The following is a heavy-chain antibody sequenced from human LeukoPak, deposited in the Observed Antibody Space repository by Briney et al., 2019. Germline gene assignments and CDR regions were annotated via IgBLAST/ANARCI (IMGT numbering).Heavy chain of an antibody. V-gene: IGHV1-2*02. D-gene: IGHD3-10*01. CDR1: GYTFTGYY. Sequence: ASVKVSCKASGYTFTGYYMHWVRQAPGQGLEWMGWINPNSGDTNFAQKFQGRVTMTRDTSVSTAYMELSRLRSDDTAVYYCARSGYYYGSGSYYNVEFDYWGQGTLVTVSS. CDR2: INPNSGDT. CDR3: ARSGYYYGSGSYYNVEFDY. J-gene: IGHJ4*02.